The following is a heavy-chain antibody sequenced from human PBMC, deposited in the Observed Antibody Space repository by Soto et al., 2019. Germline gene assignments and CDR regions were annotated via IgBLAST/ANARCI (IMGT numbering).Heavy chain of an antibody. Sequence: ASVKVSCNASGFTFTSYGISWVRQARGQDLEWMGWISAYNGDTKYAQSLQGRVSMSTDTSTNTVYMDLTSLALDDTAVYYCARDRGVAAAGPPYYYDYWGQGTLVTVS. D-gene: IGHD6-13*01. CDR1: GFTFTSYG. J-gene: IGHJ4*02. V-gene: IGHV1-18*01. CDR3: ARDRGVAAAGPPYYYDY. CDR2: ISAYNGDT.